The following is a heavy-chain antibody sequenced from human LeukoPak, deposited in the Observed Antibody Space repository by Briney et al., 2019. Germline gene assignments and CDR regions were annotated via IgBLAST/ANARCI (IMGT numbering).Heavy chain of an antibody. CDR1: RFTFSSYS. CDR3: AKDNGYYYDSSGYYPF. V-gene: IGHV3-21*04. CDR2: ISSSSSFI. J-gene: IGHJ3*01. D-gene: IGHD3-22*01. Sequence: SGGSLRLSCAASRFTFSSYSMNWVRQAPGKGLEWVSSISSSSSFIYYADSVKGRFTISRDNAKNSLYLQMNSLRAEDTALYYCAKDNGYYYDSSGYYPFWGQGTMVTVSS.